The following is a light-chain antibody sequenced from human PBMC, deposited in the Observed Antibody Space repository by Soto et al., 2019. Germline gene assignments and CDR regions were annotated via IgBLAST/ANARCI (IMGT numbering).Light chain of an antibody. V-gene: IGKV3-15*01. J-gene: IGKJ2*01. CDR1: QSVNSN. Sequence: EIVMTQSPATLSVSPGERATLSCRASQSVNSNLVWYQQKPGQAPRLLSYGASTRATGIPARFSGSGSGTEFTLTISSLQSEDFAVYYCQQYNNWPYTFGQGTKLGMK. CDR3: QQYNNWPYT. CDR2: GAS.